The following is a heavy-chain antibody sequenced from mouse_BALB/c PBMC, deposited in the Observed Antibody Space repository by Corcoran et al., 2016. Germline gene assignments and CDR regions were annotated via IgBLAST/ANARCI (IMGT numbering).Heavy chain of an antibody. V-gene: IGHV9-3-1*01. J-gene: IGHJ4*01. CDR3: AREPYAMDY. CDR2: INTYTGES. CDR1: GYTFTNNG. Sequence: QIQLVQSGPELKKPGETVKISCKASGYTFTNNGMKWAKQAPVKGLKWMGWINTYTGESTYADDFKGRFAFSLETSASTAYLQIKNLKNEDTATYFCAREPYAMDYWGQGTSVTVSS.